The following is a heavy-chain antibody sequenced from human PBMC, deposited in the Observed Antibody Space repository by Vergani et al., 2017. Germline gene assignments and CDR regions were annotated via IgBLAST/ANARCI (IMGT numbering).Heavy chain of an antibody. D-gene: IGHD3-22*01. Sequence: QVQLVQSGAEVKKPGSSVKVSCKASGGTFSSYAISWVRQAPGQGLEWMGGIIPIFGTANYAQKVQGRVTITAADSTSTAYMELSSLRSEDTAVYYCARPRADYDSSGYYYYWGQGTLVTVSS. CDR3: ARPRADYDSSGYYYY. CDR2: IIPIFGTA. V-gene: IGHV1-69*01. CDR1: GGTFSSYA. J-gene: IGHJ4*02.